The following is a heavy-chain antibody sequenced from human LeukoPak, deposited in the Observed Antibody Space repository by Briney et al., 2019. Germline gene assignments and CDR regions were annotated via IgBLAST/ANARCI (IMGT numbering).Heavy chain of an antibody. CDR1: GFTFSSYG. J-gene: IGHJ5*02. D-gene: IGHD3-22*01. Sequence: GGSLRLSCAASGFTFSSYGMSWVRQAPGKGLEWVSAISGSGGSTYYADSVKGRFTISRDNSKNTLYLQMNSLRAEDTAVYYCAKDPDSSGYYYMTWFDPWGQGTLVTVSS. CDR3: AKDPDSSGYYYMTWFDP. CDR2: ISGSGGST. V-gene: IGHV3-23*01.